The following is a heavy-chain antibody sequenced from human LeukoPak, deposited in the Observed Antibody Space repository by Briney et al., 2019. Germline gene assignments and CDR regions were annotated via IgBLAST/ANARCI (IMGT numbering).Heavy chain of an antibody. Sequence: PGGSLRLSCAASGFTFSSYWMSWVRQAPGKGLEWVAKIKQDVSEKYYVDSVKGRFTISRDNAKNSLYLQMNSLRAEDTAVYYCARDQRYCSSSSCPWEPFDYWGQGTLVTVSS. D-gene: IGHD2-2*01. V-gene: IGHV3-7*05. CDR1: GFTFSSYW. CDR3: ARDQRYCSSSSCPWEPFDY. CDR2: IKQDVSEK. J-gene: IGHJ4*02.